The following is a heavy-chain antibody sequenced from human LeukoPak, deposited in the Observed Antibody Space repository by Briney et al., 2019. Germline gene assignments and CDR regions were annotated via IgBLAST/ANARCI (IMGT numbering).Heavy chain of an antibody. CDR2: IYYSGST. V-gene: IGHV4-39*01. J-gene: IGHJ3*02. CDR3: ARRGIGYCSSTSCPNAFDI. Sequence: PSETLSLICTGCSISSSNYYWGWIRQPPGKGLEWIGSIYYSGSTYYNQSLKTRLTIPVDTSKHQFSLKLSSVPAADTAVYYCARRGIGYCSSTSCPNAFDIWGQGTMVTVSS. CDR1: CSISSSNYY. D-gene: IGHD2-2*01.